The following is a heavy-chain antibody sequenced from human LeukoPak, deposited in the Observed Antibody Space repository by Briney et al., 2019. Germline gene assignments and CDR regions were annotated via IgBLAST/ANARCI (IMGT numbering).Heavy chain of an antibody. CDR3: ARDRCSSTSCFIDY. CDR2: IKQDGSAK. Sequence: GGSLRLSCAVSGFTFSNYWMSWVRQAPGKGLEWVANIKQDGSAKYYVDSVKGRFTISRDNAKNSLYLQMNSLRAEDRAVYYCARDRCSSTSCFIDYWGQGTLVTVSS. J-gene: IGHJ4*02. CDR1: GFTFSNYW. V-gene: IGHV3-7*04. D-gene: IGHD2-2*01.